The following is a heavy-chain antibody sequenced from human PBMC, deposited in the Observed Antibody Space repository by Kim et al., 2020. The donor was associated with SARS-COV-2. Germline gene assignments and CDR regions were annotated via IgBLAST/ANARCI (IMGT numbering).Heavy chain of an antibody. CDR3: VKVVLGATIQYNSAMDV. CDR2: ISSYGGNT. J-gene: IGHJ6*02. D-gene: IGHD1-26*01. V-gene: IGHV3-64D*06. CDR1: GFTFSSYA. Sequence: GGSLRLSCSASGFTFSSYAMHWVRQAPGKGLEHVSVISSYGGNTHYAETVKGRFTISRDNSKNTLYLQMSSLRPEDTAVYYCVKVVLGATIQYNSAMDVWGQGTTVIVSS.